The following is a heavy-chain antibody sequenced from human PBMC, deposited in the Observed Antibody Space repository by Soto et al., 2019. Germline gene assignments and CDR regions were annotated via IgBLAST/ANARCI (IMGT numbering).Heavy chain of an antibody. V-gene: IGHV4-34*01. CDR1: GGSFRGYY. D-gene: IGHD3-9*01. CDR2: INHSGGT. Sequence: LETRSLTCAVSGGSFRGYYWSWIRQSPGKGVEWIGDINHSGGTNYNPSLKSRVTISGDTSRIQFSLRLSSVTAADTAVYYCANCLPLSGNFWNFYYCFVSWGLETLDTTSS. CDR3: ANCLPLSGNFWNFYYCFVS. J-gene: IGHJ4*02.